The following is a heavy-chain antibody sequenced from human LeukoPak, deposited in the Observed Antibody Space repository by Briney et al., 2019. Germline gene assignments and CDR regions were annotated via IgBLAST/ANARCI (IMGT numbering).Heavy chain of an antibody. CDR3: AKDDAWLRFGE. CDR2: ISPSGDIT. J-gene: IGHJ4*02. CDR1: GFNFSNHG. Sequence: GGTLRLSCAASGFNFSNHGMNWDRQAPGKGVEWVSGISPSGDITYYADSVKGRFTISRDNSKTTLYLEVISLTAEDTAVYYCAKDDAWLRFGEWSQGTLVTVSS. V-gene: IGHV3-23*01. D-gene: IGHD3-10*01.